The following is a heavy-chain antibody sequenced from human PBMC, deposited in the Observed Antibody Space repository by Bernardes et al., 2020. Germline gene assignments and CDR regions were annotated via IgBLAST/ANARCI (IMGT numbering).Heavy chain of an antibody. D-gene: IGHD6-13*01. CDR1: GFTFDDYA. CDR3: AKDRRFSSSWYGGHFDY. J-gene: IGHJ4*02. V-gene: IGHV3-9*01. Sequence: GGSLRLSCAASGFTFDDYAMHWVRQAPGKGLEWVSGISWNSGSIGYADSVKGRFTISRDNAKNSLYLQMNSLRAEDTALYYCAKDRRFSSSWYGGHFDYWGQGTLVTVSS. CDR2: ISWNSGSI.